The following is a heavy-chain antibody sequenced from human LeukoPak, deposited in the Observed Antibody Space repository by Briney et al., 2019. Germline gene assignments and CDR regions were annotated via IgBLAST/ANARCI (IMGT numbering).Heavy chain of an antibody. V-gene: IGHV4-38-2*01. CDR1: GYSISSGYY. CDR2: IYHSGST. J-gene: IGHJ5*01. CDR3: ASDASSGWFGY. Sequence: SETLSLTCAVSGYSISSGYYWGWIRQPPGKGLEWIGSIYHSGSTYYNPSLKSRVTISVDTSKNQFSLELSSVTAADTAVYYCASDASSGWFGYWGQGTLVTVSS. D-gene: IGHD6-19*01.